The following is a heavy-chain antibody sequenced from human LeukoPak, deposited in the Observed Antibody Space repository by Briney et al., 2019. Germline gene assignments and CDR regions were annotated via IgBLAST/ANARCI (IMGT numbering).Heavy chain of an antibody. CDR3: AKDPDYYGSGSYDY. V-gene: IGHV3-23*01. D-gene: IGHD3-10*01. CDR1: GFTFSSYA. J-gene: IGHJ4*02. CDR2: ISGSGGST. Sequence: GGSLRLSCAASGFTFSSYAMSWVRQAPGNGLEWVSAISGSGGSTYYADSVKGRFTISRDNSKNTLYLQMNSLRAEDTAVYYCAKDPDYYGSGSYDYWGQGTLVTVSS.